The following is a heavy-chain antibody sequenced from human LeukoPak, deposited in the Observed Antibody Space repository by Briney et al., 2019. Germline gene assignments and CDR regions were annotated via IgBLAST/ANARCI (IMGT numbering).Heavy chain of an antibody. D-gene: IGHD3-16*01. CDR1: GYSFTNFW. CDR3: AAGGASAP. V-gene: IGHV5-51*01. Sequence: GESLKISCKGSGYSFTNFWIGWVRQMPGKGLEWMGVISPGDSGIRYSPSFQGQVTISVDKSISTAYLQWSSLKASDSAMYYCAAGGASAPWGQGTLVTVSS. J-gene: IGHJ5*02. CDR2: ISPGDSGI.